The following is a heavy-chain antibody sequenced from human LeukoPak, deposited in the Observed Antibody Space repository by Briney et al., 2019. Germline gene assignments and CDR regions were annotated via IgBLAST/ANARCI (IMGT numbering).Heavy chain of an antibody. V-gene: IGHV3-30*18. J-gene: IGHJ4*02. CDR3: AKSDGAYYDILTGYRIDY. CDR1: GFTFSSYG. CDR2: ISYDGSNK. Sequence: PGRSLRLSCAASGFTFSSYGMHWVRQAPGKGLEWVAVISYDGSNKCYADSVKGRFTISRDNSKNKLYLQMNSLRAEDTAVYYCAKSDGAYYDILTGYRIDYWGQGTLVTVSS. D-gene: IGHD3-9*01.